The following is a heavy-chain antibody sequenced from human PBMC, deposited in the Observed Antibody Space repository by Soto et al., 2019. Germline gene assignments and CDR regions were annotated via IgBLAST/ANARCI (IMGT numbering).Heavy chain of an antibody. J-gene: IGHJ4*02. CDR2: ISYDGSNK. Sequence: PGGSLRLSCAASGFTFSSYGMHWVRQAPGKGLEWVAVISYDGSNKYYADSVKGRFTISRDNSKNTLYLQMNSLRAEDTAVYYCAKKVGGWGQGTLVTVSS. V-gene: IGHV3-30*18. CDR1: GFTFSSYG. CDR3: AKKVGG.